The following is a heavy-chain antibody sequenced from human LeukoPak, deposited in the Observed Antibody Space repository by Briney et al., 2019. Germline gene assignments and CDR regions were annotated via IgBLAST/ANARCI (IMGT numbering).Heavy chain of an antibody. J-gene: IGHJ4*02. CDR1: GFTVSSNY. D-gene: IGHD2-2*01. V-gene: IGHV3-53*01. Sequence: GGSLRLSCAASGFTVSSNYMSWVRQAPGKGLECVSVIYSGGSTYYADSVKGRFTISRGNSKNTLYLQMNSLRAEDTAVYYCAREGCAGGTIDYWGQGTLVTVSS. CDR3: AREGCAGGTIDY. CDR2: IYSGGST.